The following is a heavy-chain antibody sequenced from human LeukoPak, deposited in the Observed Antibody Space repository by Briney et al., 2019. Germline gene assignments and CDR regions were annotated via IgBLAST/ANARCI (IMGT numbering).Heavy chain of an antibody. CDR3: ARSHRGAYYYYGMDV. J-gene: IGHJ6*02. V-gene: IGHV3-74*01. D-gene: IGHD3-16*01. CDR1: GFTFSHYW. CDR2: INSDGSSR. Sequence: GGSLRLSCAASGFTFSHYWMHWVRQAPGKGLVWVSRINSDGSSRDYADSVKGRFTISRDNAKNTLYLQMKSLRAEDTAVYYCARSHRGAYYYYGMDVWGQGTTVTVSS.